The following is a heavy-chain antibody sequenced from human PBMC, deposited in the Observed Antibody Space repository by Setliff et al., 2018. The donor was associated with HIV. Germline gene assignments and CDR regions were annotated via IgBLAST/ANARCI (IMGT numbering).Heavy chain of an antibody. V-gene: IGHV3-21*06. D-gene: IGHD3-10*01. Sequence: GGSLRLSCAASGFTFSNYAVTWVRQVPGKGLEWVSSISANSIHVYYAESLKGRFTISRDNARNSLYLQMNSLRVEDTAVYYCARLRPYNSALDYWGQGTLVTVSS. J-gene: IGHJ4*02. CDR2: ISANSIHV. CDR3: ARLRPYNSALDY. CDR1: GFTFSNYA.